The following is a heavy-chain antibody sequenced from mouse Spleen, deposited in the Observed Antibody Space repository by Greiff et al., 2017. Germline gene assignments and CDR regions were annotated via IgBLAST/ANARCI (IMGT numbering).Heavy chain of an antibody. CDR2: ISNLAYSI. CDR3: ARLDGSSSFDY. Sequence: EVQLVESGGGLVKPGGSLKLSCAASGFTFSDYGMAWVRQAQGKGPEWVAFISNLAYSIYYADTVTGRFTISRENAKNTLYLEMSSLRSEDTAMYYCARLDGSSSFDYWGQGTTLTVSS. J-gene: IGHJ2*01. V-gene: IGHV5-15*01. CDR1: GFTFSDYG. D-gene: IGHD1-1*01.